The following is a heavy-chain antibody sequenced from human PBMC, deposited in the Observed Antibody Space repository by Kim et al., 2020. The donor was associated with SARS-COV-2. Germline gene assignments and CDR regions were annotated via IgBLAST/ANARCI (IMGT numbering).Heavy chain of an antibody. V-gene: IGHV1-18*01. CDR2: ISVYTGDT. CDR1: GYTFNTYG. CDR3: ARARTAVTAFDS. J-gene: IGHJ4*02. D-gene: IGHD2-21*02. Sequence: ASVKVSCKVSGYTFNTYGITWVRQAPGQGLEWMGWISVYTGDTNIARNLQGRVFMTTDTSTNTAYMELRSLRSDDTAMYYCARARTAVTAFDSWGQGTLVTVSS.